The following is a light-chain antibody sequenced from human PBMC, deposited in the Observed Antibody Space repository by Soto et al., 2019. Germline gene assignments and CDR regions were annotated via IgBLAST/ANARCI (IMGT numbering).Light chain of an antibody. CDR1: QIVTGNA. CDR2: GAS. Sequence: IVLTQSPGILSLSPGESATLSCRASQIVTGNALAWYQQKTAQAPRLLVYGASNRAAGLPDRFSGSGSGTDFFRTISRLEPEDFAFYLCQQYSVGSPVTVGGGT. J-gene: IGKJ4*01. V-gene: IGKV3-20*01. CDR3: QQYSVGSPVT.